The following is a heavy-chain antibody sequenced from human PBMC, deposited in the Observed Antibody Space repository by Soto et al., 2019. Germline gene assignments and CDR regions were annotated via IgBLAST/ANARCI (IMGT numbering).Heavy chain of an antibody. CDR1: GYNFANYW. D-gene: IGHD2-2*01. J-gene: IGHJ5*02. Sequence: GESLKISCKASGYNFANYWIGWVRQIPWKGLEWVGIIYPGGSDTRYSPSFQGQVTISADKSTFPAHLQWSSLKASDTAMYYCARHGPYWDSTRCYGDENGSDPWGLGTLVTASS. CDR3: ARHGPYWDSTRCYGDENGSDP. CDR2: IYPGGSDT. V-gene: IGHV5-51*01.